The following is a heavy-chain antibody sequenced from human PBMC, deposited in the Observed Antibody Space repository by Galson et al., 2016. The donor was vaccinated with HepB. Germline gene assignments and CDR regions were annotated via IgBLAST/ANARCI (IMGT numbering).Heavy chain of an antibody. J-gene: IGHJ4*02. CDR1: GFIFSSYS. CDR3: AREGPWGSYYPHFDF. Sequence: SLRLSCAASGFIFSSYSMNWVRQAPGKGLEWVSYISSSSSTINYADSVKGRFTISRDNAKTSLYLHMNSLRDEETAVYYCAREGPWGSYYPHFDFWGQGTLVTVSS. D-gene: IGHD3-10*01. CDR2: ISSSSSTI. V-gene: IGHV3-48*02.